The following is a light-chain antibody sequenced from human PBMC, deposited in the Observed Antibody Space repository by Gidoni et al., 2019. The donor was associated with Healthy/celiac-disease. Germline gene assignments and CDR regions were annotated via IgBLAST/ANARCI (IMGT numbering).Light chain of an antibody. V-gene: IGLV3-25*03. CDR3: QSADSSGAWV. CDR1: ALPKQD. J-gene: IGLJ3*02. Sequence: SYDLTPPPSVSVSPGQTARITCSGDALPKQDAYWYQQKPGQAPVLVIYKDSERPSGIPERFSGSSSGTTVTLTISGVQAEDETDYYCQSADSSGAWVFGGGTKLTVL. CDR2: KDS.